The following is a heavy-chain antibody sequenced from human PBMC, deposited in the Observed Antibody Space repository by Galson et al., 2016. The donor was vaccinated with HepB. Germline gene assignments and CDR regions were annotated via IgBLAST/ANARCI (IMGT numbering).Heavy chain of an antibody. J-gene: IGHJ4*02. CDR1: GFSLSSYGES. CDR3: ARSSRVLATVGASFDH. D-gene: IGHD1-26*01. V-gene: IGHV2-5*01. CDR2: IYWNDNK. Sequence: PALVKPTQTLTLTCSFSGFSLSSYGESVGWIRQPPGKALECLALIYWNDNKRYRPSLKSRLTITKDTSKNQVVLTITNMDPVDTATYYFARSSRVLATVGASFDHWGQGTRVTVSS.